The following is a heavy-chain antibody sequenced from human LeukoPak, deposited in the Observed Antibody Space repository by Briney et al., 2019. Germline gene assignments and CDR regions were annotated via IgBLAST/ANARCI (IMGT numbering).Heavy chain of an antibody. CDR1: GGSISRSSYY. Sequence: SETLSLTCTVSGGSISRSSYYWGWIRQPPGKGLEWIGSIYYSGSTYYNPSLKSRVTISVDTSKNQFSLKLSSVTAADTAVYYCARDRGRSSPPEGILWGQGTLVSVSS. V-gene: IGHV4-39*07. CDR3: ARDRGRSSPPEGIL. D-gene: IGHD6-6*01. CDR2: IYYSGST. J-gene: IGHJ4*02.